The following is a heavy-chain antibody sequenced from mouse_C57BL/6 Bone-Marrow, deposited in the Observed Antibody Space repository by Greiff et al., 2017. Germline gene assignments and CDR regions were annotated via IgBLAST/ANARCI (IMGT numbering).Heavy chain of an antibody. D-gene: IGHD1-1*01. Sequence: VQLQQPGAELVRPGSSVKLSCKASGYTFTSYWMHWVKQRPIQGLEWIGNIDPSDSETHYNQKFKDKATLTVDKSSSTAYMQLSSLTSEDSAVYYCARRYGSSPCAMDYWGQGTSVTVSS. J-gene: IGHJ4*01. CDR3: ARRYGSSPCAMDY. V-gene: IGHV1-52*01. CDR2: IDPSDSET. CDR1: GYTFTSYW.